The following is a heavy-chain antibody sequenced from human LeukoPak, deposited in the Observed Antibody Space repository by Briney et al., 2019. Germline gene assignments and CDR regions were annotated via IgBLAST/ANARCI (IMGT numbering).Heavy chain of an antibody. CDR3: VKGVGHFDFWSDYSR. V-gene: IGHV3-48*04. D-gene: IGHD3-3*01. CDR1: GFTFSTYS. CDR2: INSRSSAI. Sequence: GGSLRLSCAASGFTFSTYSMSWVRQAPGKGLEWISDINSRSSAIYYAYSVKGRFTISRDNAKNSLYLQMNSLRAEDTAVYYCVKGVGHFDFWSDYSRWGQGTLVTVSS. J-gene: IGHJ4*02.